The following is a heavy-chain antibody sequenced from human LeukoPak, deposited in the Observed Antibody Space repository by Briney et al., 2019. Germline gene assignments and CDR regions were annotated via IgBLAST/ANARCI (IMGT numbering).Heavy chain of an antibody. CDR2: ISGSGTGGRT. V-gene: IGHV3-23*01. D-gene: IGHD3-10*02. Sequence: PGGSLRLSCAASGFTFNTYGMSWVRQAPGKGLEWVSGISGSGTGGRTYYADSVKGRFTISRDNSKNTLYLQMNSLRAEDTAVYYCAELGITMIGGVWGKGTTVTISS. J-gene: IGHJ6*04. CDR3: AELGITMIGGV. CDR1: GFTFNTYG.